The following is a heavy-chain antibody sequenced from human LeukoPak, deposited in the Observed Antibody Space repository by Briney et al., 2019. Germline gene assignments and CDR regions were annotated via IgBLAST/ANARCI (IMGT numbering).Heavy chain of an antibody. J-gene: IGHJ6*03. CDR1: GYTFTSYG. CDR3: ARGTIAAAGTGYYYYYMDV. Sequence: GASVKVSCKASGYTFTSYGISWVRQAPGQGLEWMGWISAYNGNTNYAQKLQGRVTMTQDTSTSTAYMELRSLRSDDTAVYYCARGTIAAAGTGYYYYYMDVWGKGTTVTVSS. CDR2: ISAYNGNT. V-gene: IGHV1-18*01. D-gene: IGHD6-13*01.